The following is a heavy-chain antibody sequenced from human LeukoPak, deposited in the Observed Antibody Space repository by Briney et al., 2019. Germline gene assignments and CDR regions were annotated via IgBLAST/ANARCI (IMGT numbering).Heavy chain of an antibody. Sequence: SETLSLTCSVSGYSISSGYYWAWIRLTPGKGLEWIGSIYHSGSLYYNPSLRSRVTISVDTSKNQFSLKVNSMTAADTAVYYCARPTSSNYAGFFFDFWSQGTPVTVSS. CDR2: IYHSGSL. V-gene: IGHV4-38-2*02. J-gene: IGHJ4*02. CDR3: ARPTSSNYAGFFFDF. CDR1: GYSISSGYY. D-gene: IGHD4-11*01.